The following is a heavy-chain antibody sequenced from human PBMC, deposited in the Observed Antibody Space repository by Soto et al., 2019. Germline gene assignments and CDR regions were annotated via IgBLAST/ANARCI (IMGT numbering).Heavy chain of an antibody. D-gene: IGHD1-7*01. J-gene: IGHJ5*02. CDR1: GYIFISYG. CDR2: ISAHNGNT. Sequence: ASVKVSCKASGYIFISYGISWVRQAPGQGLEWMGWISAHNGNTNYAQTLEGRVTMTTDTSTSTAYMEVRSLRSDDTAVYYCARQDWNYSWFDPWGKGTLLTVSS. V-gene: IGHV1-18*01. CDR3: ARQDWNYSWFDP.